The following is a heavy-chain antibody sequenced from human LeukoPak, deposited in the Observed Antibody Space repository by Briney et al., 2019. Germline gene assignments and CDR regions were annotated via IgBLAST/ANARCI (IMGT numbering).Heavy chain of an antibody. D-gene: IGHD5-24*01. J-gene: IGHJ3*02. Sequence: ASVNVSCKASGYSFTNYGISWVRQAPGQGLEWMGWISGYNGNTNYAQKFQGRVTMTTDTSTTIAYMDLRSLRSDDTAVYYCARDSWRWLQSQNDAFDIWGQGTLVTVSS. V-gene: IGHV1-18*01. CDR1: GYSFTNYG. CDR3: ARDSWRWLQSQNDAFDI. CDR2: ISGYNGNT.